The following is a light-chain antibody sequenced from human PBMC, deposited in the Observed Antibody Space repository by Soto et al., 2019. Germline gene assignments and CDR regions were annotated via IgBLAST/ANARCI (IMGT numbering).Light chain of an antibody. CDR3: QQHINWPLT. Sequence: EIVLTQSPATLSLSPGERATLSCRASQTVSSSLAWYQQKPGQAPRLLIYEASNRATGIPARFSGSGSGADFTLTISSLEHEDFELHYCQQHINWPLTLGGGTKVDIK. J-gene: IGKJ4*01. V-gene: IGKV3-11*01. CDR2: EAS. CDR1: QTVSSS.